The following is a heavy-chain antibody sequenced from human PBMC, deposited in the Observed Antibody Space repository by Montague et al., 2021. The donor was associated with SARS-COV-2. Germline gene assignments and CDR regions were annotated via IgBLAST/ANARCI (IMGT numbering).Heavy chain of an antibody. D-gene: IGHD3-9*01. V-gene: IGHV2-70*01. Sequence: PALVKPTQTLTLTCTFSGFSLSTSGMCVSWIRQPPGKALEWLALIDWDDDKYYSTSLKTRLTISKDTSKNQVVLTMTNMDPVDTATYYCARTYYGILTGYYTYDYWGQGTLVTVSS. CDR3: ARTYYGILTGYYTYDY. J-gene: IGHJ4*02. CDR2: IDWDDDK. CDR1: GFSLSTSGMC.